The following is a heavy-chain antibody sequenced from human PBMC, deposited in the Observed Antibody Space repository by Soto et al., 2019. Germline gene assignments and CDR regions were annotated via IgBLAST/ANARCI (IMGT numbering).Heavy chain of an antibody. CDR3: ARDSIASAGTPFDYYYSGMDV. Sequence: QVQLQESGPGLVKPSQTLSLTCTVSGGSISSGGHYWNWIRQHPGKGLEWIGYIYYSGSTDYNPSLKSRVTMAVDTSKNQFYLNLSSVTAADTAVYFCARDSIASAGTPFDYYYSGMDVWGQGTTVTVSS. CDR1: GGSISSGGHY. J-gene: IGHJ6*02. D-gene: IGHD6-13*01. V-gene: IGHV4-31*03. CDR2: IYYSGST.